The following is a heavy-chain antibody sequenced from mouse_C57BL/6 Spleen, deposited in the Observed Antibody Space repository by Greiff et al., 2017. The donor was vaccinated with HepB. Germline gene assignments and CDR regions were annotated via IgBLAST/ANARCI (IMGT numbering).Heavy chain of an antibody. J-gene: IGHJ4*01. D-gene: IGHD2-5*01. CDR2: IDPNSGGT. V-gene: IGHV1-72*01. CDR3: ARRSSPSYYSNYEDAMDY. Sequence: QVQLQQPGAELVKPGASVKLSCKASGYTFTSYWMHWVKQRPGRGLEWIGRIDPNSGGTKYNEKFKSKATLTVDKPSSTAYMQLSSLTSEDSAVYDCARRSSPSYYSNYEDAMDYWGQGTSVTVSS. CDR1: GYTFTSYW.